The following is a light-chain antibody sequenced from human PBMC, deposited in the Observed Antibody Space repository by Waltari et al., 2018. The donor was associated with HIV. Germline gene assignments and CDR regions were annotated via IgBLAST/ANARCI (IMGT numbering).Light chain of an antibody. CDR1: SSDIGGYDY. J-gene: IGLJ3*02. CDR2: DVT. Sequence: QSALTQPASVSGSLGQSHTFSCTGTSSDIGGYDYVSWYQQHPGEAPKIMFYDVTNRPSGISDRFSGSKSGDTASLTISGLQAEDEADYYCTSFTTTTAWVFGGGTKLTVL. CDR3: TSFTTTTAWV. V-gene: IGLV2-14*03.